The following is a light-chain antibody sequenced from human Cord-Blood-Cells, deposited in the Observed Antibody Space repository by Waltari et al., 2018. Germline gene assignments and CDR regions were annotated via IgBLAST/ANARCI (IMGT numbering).Light chain of an antibody. V-gene: IGKV3-20*01. CDR2: GAS. J-gene: IGKJ5*01. Sequence: EIVLTQSPGTLSLSPGERASQSVSSSYLAWYQQKPGQAPRLLIYGASSRATGIPDRFSGSGSGTDFTLTISRLEPEDFAVYYCQQYGSSPPITFGQGTRLEIK. CDR1: QSVSSSY. CDR3: QQYGSSPPIT.